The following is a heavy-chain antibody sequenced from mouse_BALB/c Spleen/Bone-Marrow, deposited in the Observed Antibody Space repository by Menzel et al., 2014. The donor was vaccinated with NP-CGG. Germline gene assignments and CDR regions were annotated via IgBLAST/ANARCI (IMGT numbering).Heavy chain of an antibody. D-gene: IGHD4-1*01. CDR2: IYPGDGDT. J-gene: IGHJ3*01. Sequence: VQLVESGAELARPGASVKLSCKASGYTFTSYWMQWVKPRPGQDLEWIGAIYPGDGDTRYTQKFKGKATLTADKSSSTAYMQLSSLASEDSAVYYCARGWDWFAYWGQGTLVTVSA. CDR1: GYTFTSYW. V-gene: IGHV1-87*01. CDR3: ARGWDWFAY.